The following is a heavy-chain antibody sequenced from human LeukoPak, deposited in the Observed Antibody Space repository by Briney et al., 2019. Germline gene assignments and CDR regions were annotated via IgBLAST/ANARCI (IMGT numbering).Heavy chain of an antibody. Sequence: PGGSLRLSCVVSGLTFSTYGMHWVRQAPGKGLEWVAVIWYDGSNKYYADSVKGRFTISRDNSKNTLYLQMNSLRAEDTAVYYCAREWAAGNFDYWGQGTLVTVSS. V-gene: IGHV3-33*01. CDR1: GLTFSTYG. CDR3: AREWAAGNFDY. J-gene: IGHJ4*02. CDR2: IWYDGSNK. D-gene: IGHD6-13*01.